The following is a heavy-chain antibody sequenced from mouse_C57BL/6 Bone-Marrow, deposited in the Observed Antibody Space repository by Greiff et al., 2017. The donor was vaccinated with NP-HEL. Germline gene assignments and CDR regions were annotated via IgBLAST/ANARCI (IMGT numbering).Heavy chain of an antibody. CDR2: IHPNSGST. CDR1: GYTFTSYW. D-gene: IGHD1-1*01. J-gene: IGHJ1*03. Sequence: QVQLKQPGAELVKPGASVKLSCKASGYTFTSYWMHWVKQRPGQGLEWIGMIHPNSGSTNYNEKFKSKATLTVDKSSSTAYMQLSSLTSEDSAVYYCESTVVADWYFDVWGTGTTVTVSS. CDR3: ESTVVADWYFDV. V-gene: IGHV1-64*01.